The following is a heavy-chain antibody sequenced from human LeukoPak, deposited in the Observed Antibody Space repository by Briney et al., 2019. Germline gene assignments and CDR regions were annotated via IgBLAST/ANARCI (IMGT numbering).Heavy chain of an antibody. V-gene: IGHV4-34*01. CDR3: ARAGLSRMVRGVPNWFDP. CDR1: GGSFSGYY. J-gene: IGHJ5*02. CDR2: INHSGST. D-gene: IGHD3-10*01. Sequence: SETLSLTCAVYGGSFSGYYWSWIRQPPGKGLEWIGEINHSGSTNYNPSLKSRVTISVVTSKNQFSLKLSSVTAADTAVYYCARAGLSRMVRGVPNWFDPWGQGTLVTVSS.